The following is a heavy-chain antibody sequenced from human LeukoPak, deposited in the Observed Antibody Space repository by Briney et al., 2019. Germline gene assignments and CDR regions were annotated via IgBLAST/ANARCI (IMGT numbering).Heavy chain of an antibody. D-gene: IGHD6-19*01. J-gene: IGHJ5*02. CDR2: IYYSGST. V-gene: IGHV4-39*07. CDR1: GGSISSSSYY. CDR3: ARDPSSGWSIWFDP. Sequence: SETLSLTCTVSGGSISSSSYYWGWIRQPPGKGLEWIGSIYYSGSTYYNPSLKSRVTISLDTSKSHFSLRLSSVTAADTAVYYCARDPSSGWSIWFDPWGQGTLVTVSS.